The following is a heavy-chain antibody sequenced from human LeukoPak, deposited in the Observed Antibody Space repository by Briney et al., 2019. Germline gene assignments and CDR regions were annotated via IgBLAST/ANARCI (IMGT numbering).Heavy chain of an antibody. J-gene: IGHJ4*02. D-gene: IGHD4-17*01. V-gene: IGHV1-18*01. Sequence: GASVKVSCKASGYTFSNYGITWVRQTPGQGLEWMGWIGAYNGNTNYAQKLQGRVTMTTDTSTSTAYMDLRSLRSDDTAVYFCARGEPTGYVDYWGQGTLVTVSS. CDR3: ARGEPTGYVDY. CDR2: IGAYNGNT. CDR1: GYTFSNYG.